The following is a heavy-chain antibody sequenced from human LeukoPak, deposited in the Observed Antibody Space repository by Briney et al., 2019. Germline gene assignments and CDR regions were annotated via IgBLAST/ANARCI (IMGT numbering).Heavy chain of an antibody. J-gene: IGHJ5*02. V-gene: IGHV3-53*01. CDR3: ARQSSGWSFA. Sequence: GGSLRLSCAASGFTFSNYAVSWVRQAPGKGLGWVSVIYSGGSTYYADSVKGRFTISRDNSKNTLYLQMNSLRAEDTAVYYCARQSSGWSFAWGQGTLVTVSS. CDR2: IYSGGST. D-gene: IGHD6-19*01. CDR1: GFTFSNYA.